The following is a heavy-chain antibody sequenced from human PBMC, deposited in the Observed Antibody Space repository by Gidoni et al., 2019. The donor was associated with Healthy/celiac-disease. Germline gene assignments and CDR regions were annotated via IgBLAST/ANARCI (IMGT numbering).Heavy chain of an antibody. J-gene: IGHJ3*02. D-gene: IGHD3-3*01. CDR3: ARAYITIFGVVDIQDAFDI. CDR2: ISSSSSTI. Sequence: EVQLVESGGGLVQPGGSLRLSCAASGFPFSSYSMNWVRQARGKGLEWVSYISSSSSTIYYADSVKGRFTISRDNAKNSLYLQMNSLRAEDTAVYYCARAYITIFGVVDIQDAFDIWGQGTMVTVSS. CDR1: GFPFSSYS. V-gene: IGHV3-48*01.